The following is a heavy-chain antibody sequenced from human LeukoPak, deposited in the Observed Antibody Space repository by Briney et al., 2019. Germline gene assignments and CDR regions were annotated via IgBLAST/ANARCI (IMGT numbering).Heavy chain of an antibody. CDR1: GFTFGSYS. J-gene: IGHJ4*02. Sequence: GGSLRLSCAASGFTFGSYSMNWVRQAPGKGLEWVSSISSSSSYIYYVDSVKGRFTISRDNAKNSLYLQMNSLRAEDTAVYYCARGLSGYHNTGGQGTLVTVSS. CDR2: ISSSSSYI. D-gene: IGHD5-12*01. V-gene: IGHV3-21*01. CDR3: ARGLSGYHNT.